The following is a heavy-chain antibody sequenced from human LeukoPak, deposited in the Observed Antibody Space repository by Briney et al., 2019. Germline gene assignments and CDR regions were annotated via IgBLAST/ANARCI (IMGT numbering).Heavy chain of an antibody. CDR1: GFTVSSNY. J-gene: IGHJ3*02. Sequence: PGGSLRLSCAASGFTVSSNYMSWVRQAPGKGLEWVSVIYSGGSTYYADSVRGRFTISRDNSKNTLYLQMNSLRAEDTAVYYCAREDTAMMFGAFDIWGQGTMVTVSS. V-gene: IGHV3-53*01. CDR2: IYSGGST. D-gene: IGHD5-18*01. CDR3: AREDTAMMFGAFDI.